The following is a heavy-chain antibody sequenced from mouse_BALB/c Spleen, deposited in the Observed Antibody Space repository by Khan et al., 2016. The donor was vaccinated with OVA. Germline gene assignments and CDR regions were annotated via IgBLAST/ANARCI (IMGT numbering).Heavy chain of an antibody. CDR1: GYTFTNYG. J-gene: IGHJ2*01. Sequence: QIQLVQSGPELKKPGETVKISCKASGYTFTNYGMNWVKQSPGKGLKWMGWINTYTGEPTYIDDFKGRFAFSLETSASTAYLQINNLRNEDMATYFCARFVYYYTNSSYYFDSWSRGTTLTVSS. CDR3: ARFVYYYTNSSYYFDS. V-gene: IGHV9-1*02. CDR2: INTYTGEP. D-gene: IGHD1-1*01.